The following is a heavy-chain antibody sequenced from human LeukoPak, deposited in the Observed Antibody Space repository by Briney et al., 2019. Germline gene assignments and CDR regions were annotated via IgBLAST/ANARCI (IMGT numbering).Heavy chain of an antibody. CDR3: AKDPYNLDFEYYFDY. CDR2: ISYDGSNK. CDR1: GFTFSSYA. D-gene: IGHD1-1*01. J-gene: IGHJ4*02. V-gene: IGHV3-30-3*01. Sequence: GGSLRLSCAASGFTFSSYAMHWVRQAPGKGLEWVAVISYDGSNKYYADSVKGRFTISRDNSKNTLYLQMNSLRAEDTAVYYCAKDPYNLDFEYYFDYWGQGTLVTVSS.